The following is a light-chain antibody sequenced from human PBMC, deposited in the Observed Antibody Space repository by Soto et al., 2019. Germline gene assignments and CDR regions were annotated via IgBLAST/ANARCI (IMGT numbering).Light chain of an antibody. V-gene: IGLV2-14*01. CDR2: EVT. CDR1: SSDVGGYNS. CDR3: SSYTTSSTVV. J-gene: IGLJ3*02. Sequence: QSVLTQPASVSGSPGQSITISCTGASSDVGGYNSVSWYQQYPGKAPKLMIYEVTNRPAGVSTRFSGSKSGNTASLTISGLQADDAADYYCSSYTTSSTVVFGGGTKLTVL.